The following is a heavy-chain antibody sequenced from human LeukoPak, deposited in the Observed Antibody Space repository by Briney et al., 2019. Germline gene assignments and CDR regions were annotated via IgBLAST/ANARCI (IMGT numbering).Heavy chain of an antibody. J-gene: IGHJ4*02. CDR2: IRSDRSNK. Sequence: GGSLRLSCAASGFTFSSYEMNWVRQAPGKGLEWVAFIRSDRSNKYYADSVKGRFTISRDNSKNTLYLQMNSLRAEDMALYYCAKDKYSSSWYYFDYWGQGTLVTVSS. D-gene: IGHD6-13*01. CDR3: AKDKYSSSWYYFDY. V-gene: IGHV3-30*02. CDR1: GFTFSSYE.